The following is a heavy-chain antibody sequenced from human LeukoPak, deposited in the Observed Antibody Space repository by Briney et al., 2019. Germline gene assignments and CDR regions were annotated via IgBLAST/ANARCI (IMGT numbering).Heavy chain of an antibody. J-gene: IGHJ5*02. D-gene: IGHD6-19*01. CDR2: ISAYNGNT. Sequence: ASVKVSCKASGYTFTSYGISWVRQAPGQGLEWMRWISAYNGNTNYAQKLQGRVTMTTDTSTSTAYMELRSLRSDDTAVYYCARSLATTIAEAAIREDWFDPWGQGTLVTVSS. CDR1: GYTFTSYG. V-gene: IGHV1-18*01. CDR3: ARSLATTIAEAAIREDWFDP.